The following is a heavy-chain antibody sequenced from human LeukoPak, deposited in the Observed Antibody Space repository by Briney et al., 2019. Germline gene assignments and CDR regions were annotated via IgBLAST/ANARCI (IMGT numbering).Heavy chain of an antibody. J-gene: IGHJ4*02. Sequence: SETLSLTCTVSGGSISSSSYYWGWIRQPPGKGLEWIGSIYYSGSTYYNPSLESRVTISVDTSKNQFSLKLSSVTAADTAVYYCARGLDTAMVDYWGQGTLVTVSS. D-gene: IGHD5-18*01. V-gene: IGHV4-39*07. CDR2: IYYSGST. CDR3: ARGLDTAMVDY. CDR1: GGSISSSSYY.